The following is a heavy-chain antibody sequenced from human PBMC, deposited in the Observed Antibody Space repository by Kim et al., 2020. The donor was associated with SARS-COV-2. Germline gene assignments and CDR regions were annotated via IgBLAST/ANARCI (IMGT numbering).Heavy chain of an antibody. CDR3: AKCHSGWGNDAFDI. J-gene: IGHJ3*02. CDR1: GFTFDSYA. CDR2: ISGGAKR. D-gene: IGHD3-10*01. V-gene: IGHV3-23*01. Sequence: GGSLRLSCAASGFTFDSYAMSWVRQAPGKGLEWVSYISGGAKRFYAGSVKGRFTIPRDNSRNTLFLQLNSLRAEDTALYYCAKCHSGWGNDAFDIWGLGT.